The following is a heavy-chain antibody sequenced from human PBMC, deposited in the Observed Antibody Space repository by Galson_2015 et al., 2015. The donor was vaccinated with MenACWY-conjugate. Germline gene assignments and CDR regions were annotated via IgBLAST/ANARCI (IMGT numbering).Heavy chain of an antibody. J-gene: IGHJ3*02. CDR3: ARVHSGSYSLDAFDI. Sequence: SLRLSCAASGFTFSSYSMNWVRQAPGKGLEWVSSISSSSSYIYYADSVKGRFTISRDNAKNSLYLQMNSLRAEDTAVYYCARVHSGSYSLDAFDIWGQGTMVTVSS. D-gene: IGHD1-26*01. V-gene: IGHV3-21*01. CDR2: ISSSSSYI. CDR1: GFTFSSYS.